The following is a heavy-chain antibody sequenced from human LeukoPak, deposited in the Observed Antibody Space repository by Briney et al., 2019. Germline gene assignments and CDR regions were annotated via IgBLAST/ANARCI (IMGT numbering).Heavy chain of an antibody. J-gene: IGHJ4*02. CDR2: ISSSSSYI. CDR1: GFTFSSYS. V-gene: IGHV3-21*01. D-gene: IGHD1-26*01. CDR3: AYSKKEGSYRTFDY. Sequence: PGGSLRLSCAASGFTFSSYSMNWVRQAPGKGLEWVSSISSSSSYIYYADSVKGRFTISRDNAKNSLYLQMNSLRAEDTAVYYCAYSKKEGSYRTFDYWGQGTLVTVSS.